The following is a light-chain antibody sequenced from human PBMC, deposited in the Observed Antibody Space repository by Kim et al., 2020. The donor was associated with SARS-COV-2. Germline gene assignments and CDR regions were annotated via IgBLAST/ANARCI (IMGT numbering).Light chain of an antibody. CDR1: QSVFYSSNNKNY. J-gene: IGKJ3*01. V-gene: IGKV4-1*01. Sequence: DIVMTQSPDSLAVSLGERATINCKSSQSVFYSSNNKNYLAWYQQKPGQPPKLLIYWASTRESGVPDRISGSGSGTDFTLTISSLQAEDVAVYYWQQYYSSHGLTFGPGTKVDIK. CDR2: WAS. CDR3: QQYYSSHGLT.